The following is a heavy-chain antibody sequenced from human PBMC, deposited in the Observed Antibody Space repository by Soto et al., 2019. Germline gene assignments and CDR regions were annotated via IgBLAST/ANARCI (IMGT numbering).Heavy chain of an antibody. CDR3: ARRALDPSGRYYPYNWFDS. CDR2: IDPVDSDD. CDR1: GYIFTKHW. V-gene: IGHV5-51*01. D-gene: IGHD1-26*01. Sequence: PGESLKISCQVSGYIFTKHWIAGVRQKPGKGLEWIGIIDPVDSDDRYSPSFEGQVTISVDKSNNTAFLRWDKLKTSDTATYFCARRALDPSGRYYPYNWFDSWGQGTQVTVSS. J-gene: IGHJ5*01.